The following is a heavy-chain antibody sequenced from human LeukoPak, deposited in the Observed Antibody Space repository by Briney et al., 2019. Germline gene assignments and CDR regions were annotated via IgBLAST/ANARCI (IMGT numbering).Heavy chain of an antibody. Sequence: SETLSLTCTVSGGSIFSYYFNWIRQPPGKGLEWIGYIYSNGITNYNPSLRSRGTISIATPNNQFSLRLRSVAAADTAIYYCARRAYYDTSGYYPASGYFDLWGRGTLVTVSS. CDR1: GGSIFSYY. V-gene: IGHV4-4*08. CDR3: ARRAYYDTSGYYPASGYFDL. CDR2: IYSNGIT. J-gene: IGHJ2*01. D-gene: IGHD3-22*01.